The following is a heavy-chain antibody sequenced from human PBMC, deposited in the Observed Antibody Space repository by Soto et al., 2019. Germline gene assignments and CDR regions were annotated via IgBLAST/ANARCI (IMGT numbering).Heavy chain of an antibody. CDR2: IWYDESKK. Sequence: QERLVESGGGVVQPGTSLRLSCAAAGFTFSNYGMHWVRQAPGMGLEWVAVIWYDESKKYYVDSVKGRFTISRDNSKNSVYLEMKSLRAEDTAVYYCARENYGMDVWGLGTTVTVSS. CDR1: GFTFSNYG. J-gene: IGHJ6*02. CDR3: ARENYGMDV. V-gene: IGHV3-33*01.